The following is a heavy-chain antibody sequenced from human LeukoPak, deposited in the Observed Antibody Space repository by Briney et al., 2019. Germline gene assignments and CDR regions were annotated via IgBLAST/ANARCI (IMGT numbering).Heavy chain of an antibody. CDR3: ARGGGDYGGKGDY. J-gene: IGHJ4*02. Sequence: PGGSLRLSCAASGFIFSSYTMNWVRQAPGKGLEWVSYISSGSSPVYYADSVKGRFTISRDNAKNSLYLQMNSLRAEDTAVYYCARGGGDYGGKGDYWGQGTLVTVSS. D-gene: IGHD4-23*01. CDR2: ISSGSSPV. V-gene: IGHV3-48*04. CDR1: GFIFSSYT.